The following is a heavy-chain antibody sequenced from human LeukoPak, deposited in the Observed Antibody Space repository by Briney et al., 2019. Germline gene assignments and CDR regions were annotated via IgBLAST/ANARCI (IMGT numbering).Heavy chain of an antibody. CDR1: GYSISSGYY. D-gene: IGHD5-18*01. CDR3: ARDLEGWGYSNGYNGKDYMDV. J-gene: IGHJ6*03. CDR2: IYHSGST. V-gene: IGHV4-38-2*02. Sequence: SETLSLTCTVSGYSISSGYYWGWIRQPPGKGLEWIGSIYHSGSTYYNPSLKSRVTISVDTSKNQFSLKLSSVTAADTAVYYCARDLEGWGYSNGYNGKDYMDVWGKGTTVTVSS.